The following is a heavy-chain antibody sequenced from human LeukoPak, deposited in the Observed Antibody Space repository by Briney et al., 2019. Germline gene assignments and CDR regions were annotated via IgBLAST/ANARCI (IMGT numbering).Heavy chain of an antibody. CDR1: GGTFSSYA. J-gene: IGHJ4*02. D-gene: IGHD6-13*01. V-gene: IGHV1-69*13. CDR3: ARESAAAGTVGVYYFDY. CDR2: IIPIFGTA. Sequence: GASVKVSCKASGGTFSSYAISWVRQAPGQGLEWMGGIIPIFGTANYAQKFQGRVTITADESTSTACMELSSLRSEDTAVYYCARESAAAGTVGVYYFDYWGQGTLVTVSS.